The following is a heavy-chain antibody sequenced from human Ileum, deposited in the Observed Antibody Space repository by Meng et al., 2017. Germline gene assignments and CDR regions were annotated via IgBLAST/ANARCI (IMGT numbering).Heavy chain of an antibody. D-gene: IGHD5-12*01. CDR2: ISKSRSFE. Sequence: GESLKISCAASGFVFSSFWMSWVRQSPGKRLEWVAEISKSRSFEQYADSVRGRFAISRDNAKNAVYLQMNSLRAEDTAVYYCVRARADYLVSGGLHWGQGTLVTVSS. CDR3: VRARADYLVSGGLH. J-gene: IGHJ4*02. V-gene: IGHV3-7*01. CDR1: GFVFSSFW.